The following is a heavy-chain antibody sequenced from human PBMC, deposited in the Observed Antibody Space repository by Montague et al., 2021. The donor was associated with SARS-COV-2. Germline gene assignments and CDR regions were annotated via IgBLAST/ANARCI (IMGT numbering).Heavy chain of an antibody. CDR1: GGSISSGGYY. CDR3: ARDLGNLYDFWITGYGMDV. Sequence: TLSLTCTVSGGSISSGGYYWSWIRQHPGKGLEWIGYIYYSGSTXYNPSLKSRVTISVDTSKNQFSLKLSSVTAADTAVYYCARDLGNLYDFWITGYGMDVWGQGTTVTVSS. V-gene: IGHV4-31*03. J-gene: IGHJ6*02. CDR2: IYYSGST. D-gene: IGHD3-3*01.